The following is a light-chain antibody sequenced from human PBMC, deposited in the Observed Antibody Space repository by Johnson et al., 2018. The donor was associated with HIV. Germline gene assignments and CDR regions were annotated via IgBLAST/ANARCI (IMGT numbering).Light chain of an antibody. CDR2: DNN. CDR1: SSNIGNNY. CDR3: GTWDSSLISGRG. V-gene: IGLV1-51*01. Sequence: QSVLTQPPSVSAAPGQKVTISCSGSSSNIGNNYVSWYQQLPGTAPKLLIYDNNKRPSGIPDRFSGSKSGTSATLGITGLQTGDEADYYCGTWDSSLISGRGVGTGTKVTVL. J-gene: IGLJ1*01.